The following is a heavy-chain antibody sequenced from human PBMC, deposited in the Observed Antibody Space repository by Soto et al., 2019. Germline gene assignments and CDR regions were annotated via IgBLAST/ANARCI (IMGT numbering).Heavy chain of an antibody. Sequence: EVQLLESGGGLVQPGGSLRLSCAASGFTFSSYAMSWVRQAPGKGLEWVSAISGSGGSTYYADSVKGRFTISRDNSKKPLFLQMNSLRAEDTAVYYCAKTGSSGWTGYWGQGTLVTVSS. V-gene: IGHV3-23*01. D-gene: IGHD6-19*01. CDR1: GFTFSSYA. CDR3: AKTGSSGWTGY. CDR2: ISGSGGST. J-gene: IGHJ4*02.